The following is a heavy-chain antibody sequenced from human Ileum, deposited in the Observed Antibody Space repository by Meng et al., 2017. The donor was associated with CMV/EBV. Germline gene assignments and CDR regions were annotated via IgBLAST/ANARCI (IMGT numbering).Heavy chain of an antibody. V-gene: IGHV3-74*01. CDR2: INSDESTQ. J-gene: IGHJ4*02. D-gene: IGHD2-15*01. CDR1: GLTFSTYW. CDR3: ARGGVVAGADY. Sequence: GGSGLTFSTYWMHWVGQVGGEGLVWVSRINSDESTQIYGDSVEGRFTISRDNAKNTLYLRINSLGAEDTAVYYCARGGVVAGADYWGQGTLVTVSS.